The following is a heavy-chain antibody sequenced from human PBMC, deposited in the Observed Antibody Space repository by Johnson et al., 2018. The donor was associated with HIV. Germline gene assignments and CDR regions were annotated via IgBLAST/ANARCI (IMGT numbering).Heavy chain of an antibody. CDR1: GFTFSNTW. D-gene: IGHD3-3*01. Sequence: VQLVESGGGLVKPGESLGLSCTASGFTFSNTWMSWVRQAPGKGLEWVGRIKSKSDGGTTDYAAPLKGRFTISRDDSKNTLYLQINSPKSEDTAVYYCTTGVTIFGVVPLDGFDIWGRGTMVTVSS. CDR2: IKSKSDGGTT. V-gene: IGHV3-15*01. CDR3: TTGVTIFGVVPLDGFDI. J-gene: IGHJ3*02.